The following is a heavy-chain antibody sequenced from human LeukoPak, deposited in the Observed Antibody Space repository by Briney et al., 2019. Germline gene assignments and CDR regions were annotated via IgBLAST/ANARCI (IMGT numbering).Heavy chain of an antibody. D-gene: IGHD3-10*01. Sequence: GGSLRLSCAASGFTFSCYSMNWVRQAPGKGLEWVSSISSSSSYIYYADSVKGRFTISRDNAKNSLYLQMNSLRAEDTAVYYCAPLITPMAPGYWGQGTLVTVSS. CDR2: ISSSSSYI. V-gene: IGHV3-21*01. J-gene: IGHJ4*02. CDR3: APLITPMAPGY. CDR1: GFTFSCYS.